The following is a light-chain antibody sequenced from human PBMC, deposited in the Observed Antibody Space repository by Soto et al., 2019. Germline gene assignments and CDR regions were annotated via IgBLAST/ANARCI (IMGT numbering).Light chain of an antibody. V-gene: IGKV1-9*01. Sequence: IQLTQSPSSLSASVGDRVTVTRRASQGISTFLAWYQQKPGKAPKVLMYAASTLQSGVPSRFSGSGSGTDFTLTISSLQPEDSATYYCQQLYSYPRTFGQGTKVEIK. CDR3: QQLYSYPRT. CDR1: QGISTF. J-gene: IGKJ1*01. CDR2: AAS.